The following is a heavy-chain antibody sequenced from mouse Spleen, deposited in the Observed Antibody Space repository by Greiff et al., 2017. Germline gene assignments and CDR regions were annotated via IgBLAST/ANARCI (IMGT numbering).Heavy chain of an antibody. Sequence: EVQLQQSGPELVKPGASVKISCKASGYTFTDYYMNWVKQSHGKSLEWIGDINPNNGGTSYNQKFKGKATLTVDKSSSTAYMELRSLTSEDSAVYYCARNWDAEGEGYWGQGTTLTVSS. V-gene: IGHV1-26*01. CDR2: INPNNGGT. J-gene: IGHJ2*01. CDR1: GYTFTDYY. CDR3: ARNWDAEGEGY. D-gene: IGHD4-1*01.